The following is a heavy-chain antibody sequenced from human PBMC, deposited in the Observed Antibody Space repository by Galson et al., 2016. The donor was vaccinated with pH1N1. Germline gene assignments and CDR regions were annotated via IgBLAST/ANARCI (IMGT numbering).Heavy chain of an antibody. Sequence: SLRLSCAASGFTFTNYAMTWVRRAPGKGLEWVSDISGTGDNTRYADSAKGRFTISRDNSRNTLFLQMNSLRPEDTAVYYSAKVDRDDYGDYALDYWGQGTLVTVSS. CDR3: AKVDRDDYGDYALDY. J-gene: IGHJ4*02. D-gene: IGHD4-17*01. CDR1: GFTFTNYA. CDR2: ISGTGDNT. V-gene: IGHV3-23*01.